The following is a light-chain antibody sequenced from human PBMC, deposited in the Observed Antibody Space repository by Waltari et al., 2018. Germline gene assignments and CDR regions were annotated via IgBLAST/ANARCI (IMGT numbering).Light chain of an antibody. Sequence: DIQMTQSPSSLSASVGDRVTITCRASQSISSYLNWYQQKPGKAPKLLIYAASSLQSGVPSRFSGSGSGTDFTLTISRLQPEDFATYYCQQSYSTPQATFGQGTKVEIK. CDR2: AAS. CDR3: QQSYSTPQAT. J-gene: IGKJ1*01. V-gene: IGKV1-39*01. CDR1: QSISSY.